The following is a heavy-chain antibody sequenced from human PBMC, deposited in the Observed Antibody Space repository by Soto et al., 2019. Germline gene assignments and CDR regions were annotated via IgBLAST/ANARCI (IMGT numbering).Heavy chain of an antibody. D-gene: IGHD1-20*01. CDR3: ARGITGTTFYYFYYGMDV. Sequence: QVQLVQSGAEVKKPGSSVKVSCKASGVTFSSYAISWVRQAPGQGLEWMGGIIPIFGTANYAQKFQGRDTITADESTSTAYMELSSLRSEDTAVYYCARGITGTTFYYFYYGMDVWGPGSTVTVSS. CDR2: IIPIFGTA. J-gene: IGHJ6*02. CDR1: GVTFSSYA. V-gene: IGHV1-69*01.